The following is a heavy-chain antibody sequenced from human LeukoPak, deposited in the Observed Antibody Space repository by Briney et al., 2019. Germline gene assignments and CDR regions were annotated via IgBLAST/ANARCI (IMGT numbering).Heavy chain of an antibody. V-gene: IGHV4-34*01. D-gene: IGHD3-22*01. CDR2: INHSGST. CDR1: GXSFSGYY. J-gene: IGHJ4*02. Sequence: SETLSLTCAVYGXSFSGYYWSWIRQPPGKGLEWIGEINHSGSTNYNPSLKSRVTISVDTSKNQFSLKLSSVTAADTAVYYCARAVWDYYDSSGYYSAFDYWGQGTLVTVSS. CDR3: ARAVWDYYDSSGYYSAFDY.